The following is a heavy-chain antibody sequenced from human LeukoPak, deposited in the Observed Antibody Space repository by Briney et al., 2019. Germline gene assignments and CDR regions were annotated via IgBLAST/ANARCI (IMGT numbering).Heavy chain of an antibody. Sequence: TSVKVSCKASGFTFTTSAVQWVRQARGQRLEWIGWIVVGSGNTNYAQKFQERVTITRDMSTSTAYMELSSLRSEDTAVYYCAADHDYSLSYDSYGPLDPWGQGTLVTVSS. CDR1: GFTFTTSA. J-gene: IGHJ5*02. D-gene: IGHD4-11*01. CDR3: AADHDYSLSYDSYGPLDP. CDR2: IVVGSGNT. V-gene: IGHV1-58*01.